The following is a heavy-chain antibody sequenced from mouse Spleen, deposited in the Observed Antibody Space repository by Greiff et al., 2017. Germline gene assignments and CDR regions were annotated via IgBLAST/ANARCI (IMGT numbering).Heavy chain of an antibody. D-gene: IGHD2-3*01. CDR1: GYTFTSYW. J-gene: IGHJ3*01. CDR2: VNPSNGGT. V-gene: IGHV1-53*01. CDR3: ARSEVDGYPAWFAY. Sequence: QVQLQQPGTELVKPGASVKLSCKASGYTFTSYWMHWVKQRPGQGLEWIGNVNPSNGGTNYNEKFKSKATLTVDKSSSTAYMQLSSLTSEDSAVYYCARSEVDGYPAWFAYWGQGTLVTVSA.